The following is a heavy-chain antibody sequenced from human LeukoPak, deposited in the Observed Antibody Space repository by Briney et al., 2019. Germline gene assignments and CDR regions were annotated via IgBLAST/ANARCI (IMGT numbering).Heavy chain of an antibody. J-gene: IGHJ6*02. V-gene: IGHV3-30*14. D-gene: IGHD3-10*01. Sequence: GGSLRLSCAASGFTFSSDAMHWVRQAPGKGLEWVAVVSCDGSNKHYADSERGRFTISRDNSKNTMYLQMNSLRSEDTAVYYCARDRRRYNYGSGRYYPDYLSYGMDVWGQGTTVTVSS. CDR2: VSCDGSNK. CDR1: GFTFSSDA. CDR3: ARDRRRYNYGSGRYYPDYLSYGMDV.